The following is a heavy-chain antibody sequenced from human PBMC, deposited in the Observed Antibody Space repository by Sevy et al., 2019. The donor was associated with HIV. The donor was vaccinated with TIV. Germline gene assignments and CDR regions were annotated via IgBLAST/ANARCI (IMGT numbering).Heavy chain of an antibody. CDR2: MNPDSGRR. J-gene: IGHJ6*02. CDR3: ARADLDSSTFFYYYGMDV. Sequence: ASVKVSCKASGYTFSGYDINWVRQATGQGLEWMGWMNPDSGRRGYAPKFQGRVTMTTNTSIDTAYMELRRLRSEDSAVYYCARADLDSSTFFYYYGMDVWGHGTTVTVS. CDR1: GYTFSGYD. V-gene: IGHV1-8*02. D-gene: IGHD6-13*01.